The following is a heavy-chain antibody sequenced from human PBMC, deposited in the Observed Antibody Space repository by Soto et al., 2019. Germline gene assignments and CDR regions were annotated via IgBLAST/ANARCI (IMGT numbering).Heavy chain of an antibody. CDR2: ISGSGGST. CDR3: AKLGGYDYPVAILFDY. J-gene: IGHJ4*02. V-gene: IGHV3-23*01. Sequence: PGGSLRLSCAASGFTFSSYAMIWVRQAPGKGLEWVSAISGSGGSTYYADSVKGRFTISRDNSKNTLYLQMNSLRAEDTAVYYCAKLGGYDYPVAILFDYWGQGTLVTVSS. D-gene: IGHD5-12*01. CDR1: GFTFSSYA.